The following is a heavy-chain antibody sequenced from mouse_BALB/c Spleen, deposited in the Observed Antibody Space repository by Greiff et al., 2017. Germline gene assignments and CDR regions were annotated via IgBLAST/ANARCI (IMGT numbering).Heavy chain of an antibody. Sequence: DVMLVESGGGLVKPGGSLKLSCAASGFTFSSYAMSWVRQTPEKRLEWVASISSGGSTYYPDSVKGRFTISRDNARNILYLQMSSLRSEDTAMYYCARGIQYYGSWYFDVWGAGTTVTVSS. CDR1: GFTFSSYA. J-gene: IGHJ1*01. CDR2: ISSGGST. CDR3: ARGIQYYGSWYFDV. D-gene: IGHD1-2*01. V-gene: IGHV5-6-5*01.